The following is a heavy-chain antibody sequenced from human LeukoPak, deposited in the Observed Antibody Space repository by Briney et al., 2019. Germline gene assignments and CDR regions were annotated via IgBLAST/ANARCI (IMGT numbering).Heavy chain of an antibody. V-gene: IGHV4-59*01. Sequence: RTSETLSLTCTVSGGSISSYYWSWIRQPPGKGLEWIGYIYYSGSTNYNPSLKSRVTISVDTSKNQFSLKLSSVTAADTAVYYCARDFWRAFDIWGQGTMVTVSS. D-gene: IGHD3-3*01. J-gene: IGHJ3*02. CDR2: IYYSGST. CDR1: GGSISSYY. CDR3: ARDFWRAFDI.